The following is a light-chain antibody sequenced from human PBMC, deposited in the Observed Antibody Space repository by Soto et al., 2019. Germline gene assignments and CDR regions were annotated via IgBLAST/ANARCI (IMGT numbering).Light chain of an antibody. CDR3: SSYTSSSTDV. V-gene: IGLV2-14*01. CDR2: DVS. J-gene: IGLJ1*01. Sequence: QSVLTQPASVSGSPGQSITISCTGTSSDVGGYNYVSWYQQHPGKATKLMIYDVSNRPSGVSNRFSGSKSGNTASLTFSGLQAEDEADYYCSSYTSSSTDVFGTGTKVTVL. CDR1: SSDVGGYNY.